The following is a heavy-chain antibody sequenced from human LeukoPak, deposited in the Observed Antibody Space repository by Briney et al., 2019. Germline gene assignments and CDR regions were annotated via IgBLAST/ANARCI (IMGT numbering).Heavy chain of an antibody. CDR2: ISSSGSTI. V-gene: IGHV3-11*01. D-gene: IGHD1-26*01. J-gene: IGHJ4*02. CDR3: AKNSGSYYVVTLGY. CDR1: GFTFSDYY. Sequence: GGSLRLSCAASGFTFSDYYMSWIRQAPGKGLEWVSYISSSGSTIYYADSVKGRFTISRDNAKNSLYLQMNSLRAEDTAVYYCAKNSGSYYVVTLGYWGQGTLVTVSS.